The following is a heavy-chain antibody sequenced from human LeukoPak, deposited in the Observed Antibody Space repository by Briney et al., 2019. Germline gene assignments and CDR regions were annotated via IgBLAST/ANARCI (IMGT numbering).Heavy chain of an antibody. CDR1: GFTFDDYA. D-gene: IGHD6-13*01. V-gene: IGHV3-9*01. Sequence: PGGSLRLSCAASGFTFDDYAMHWVRHAPGKGLEWVSGISWNSGSIGYADSVKGRFTISRDNAKNSLYLQMNSLRAEDTALYYCAKGPIAAAGSGDYYFDYWGQGTLVTVSS. CDR3: AKGPIAAAGSGDYYFDY. J-gene: IGHJ4*02. CDR2: ISWNSGSI.